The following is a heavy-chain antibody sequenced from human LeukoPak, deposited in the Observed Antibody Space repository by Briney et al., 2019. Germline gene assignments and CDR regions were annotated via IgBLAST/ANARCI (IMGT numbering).Heavy chain of an antibody. CDR2: IYYSGST. J-gene: IGHJ6*02. CDR3: ARVPGVAVAGNYYYYGMDV. CDR1: GVSISSYY. V-gene: IGHV4-59*01. Sequence: SETLSLTCTVSGVSISSYYWSWIRQPPGKGLEWVGYIYYSGSTNYNPSLKSRVTISVDTSKNQLSLKLSSVTAADTAVYYCARVPGVAVAGNYYYYGMDVWGQGTTVTVSS. D-gene: IGHD6-19*01.